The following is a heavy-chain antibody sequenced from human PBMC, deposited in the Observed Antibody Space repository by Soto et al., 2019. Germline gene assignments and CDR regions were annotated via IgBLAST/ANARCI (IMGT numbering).Heavy chain of an antibody. CDR2: IYYTGAT. D-gene: IGHD3-10*01. Sequence: SETLSLTCTVSGASMIPYYWTWIRQPPGKGLEWIGYIYYTGATNYNPFLRSRVTISVDTSKNYFSLELSSVAAADTAVYYCARHQYGSGSPRYSMDVWGKGTTVTVS. CDR1: GASMIPYY. J-gene: IGHJ6*03. CDR3: ARHQYGSGSPRYSMDV. V-gene: IGHV4-59*01.